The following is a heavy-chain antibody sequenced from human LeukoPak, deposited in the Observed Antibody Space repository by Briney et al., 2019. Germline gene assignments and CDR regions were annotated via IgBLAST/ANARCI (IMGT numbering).Heavy chain of an antibody. D-gene: IGHD5-12*01. V-gene: IGHV3-11*01. CDR1: GFTFSDYY. CDR3: AKNKGYSGYDLFDY. Sequence: MPGGSLRLSCAASGFTFSDYYMSWIRQAPGKGLEWVSYISSSGSTIYYADSVKGRFTISRDNSKNTPYLQMNSLRAEDTAVYYCAKNKGYSGYDLFDYWGQGTLVTVSS. J-gene: IGHJ4*02. CDR2: ISSSGSTI.